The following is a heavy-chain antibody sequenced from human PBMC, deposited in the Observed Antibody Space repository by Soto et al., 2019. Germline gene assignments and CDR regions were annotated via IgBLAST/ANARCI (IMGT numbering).Heavy chain of an antibody. J-gene: IGHJ4*02. V-gene: IGHV3-30*03. CDR3: ATEHGPVSSGYYFELSDY. D-gene: IGHD3-22*01. CDR2: ISYDGSNK. CDR1: GFTFSSYG. Sequence: GGSLRLSCAASGFTFSSYGMHWVRQAPDKGLEWVAVISYDGSNKYYADSVKGRFTISRDNSKNTLYLQMNSLRAEDTTVYYCATEHGPVSSGYYFELSDYWGQGTLVTVSS.